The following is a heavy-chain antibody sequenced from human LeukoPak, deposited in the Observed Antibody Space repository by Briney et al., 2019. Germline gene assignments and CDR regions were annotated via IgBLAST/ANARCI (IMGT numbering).Heavy chain of an antibody. CDR2: IYYSGST. CDR1: GGSISSGDYY. D-gene: IGHD4-23*01. Sequence: PSETLSLTCTVSGGSISSGDYYWSWIRQPPGKGLEWIGYIYYSGSTYYNPSLKSRVTISVDTSKNQFSLKLSSVTAADTAVYYCARLNSYISDAFDIWGQGTMVTVSS. V-gene: IGHV4-30-4*01. J-gene: IGHJ3*02. CDR3: ARLNSYISDAFDI.